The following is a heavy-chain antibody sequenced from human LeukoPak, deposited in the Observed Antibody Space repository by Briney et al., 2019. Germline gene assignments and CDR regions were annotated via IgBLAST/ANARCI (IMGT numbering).Heavy chain of an antibody. CDR2: IYTSGST. D-gene: IGHD5-18*01. Sequence: SETLSLTCTVSGGSISSYYWSWIRQPAGKGLEWIGRIYTSGSTNYNPSLKSRVTMSVDTSKNQFSLKLSSVTAADTAVYYCARDLGRGTAKEIVYYYGMDVWGQGTTVTVSS. J-gene: IGHJ6*02. CDR1: GGSISSYY. CDR3: ARDLGRGTAKEIVYYYGMDV. V-gene: IGHV4-4*07.